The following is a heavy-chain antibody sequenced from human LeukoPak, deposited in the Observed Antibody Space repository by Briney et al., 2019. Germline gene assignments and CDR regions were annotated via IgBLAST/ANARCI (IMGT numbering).Heavy chain of an antibody. CDR3: AGIRGFYYYYYYMDV. Sequence: SETLSLTCAVYGGSFSGYYWSWIRQPPGKGLEWIGEINHSGSTNYNPSLKSRVTISVDTSKNQFSLKLSSVTAADTAVYYCAGIRGFYYYYYYMDVWGKGTTVTVSS. CDR2: INHSGST. J-gene: IGHJ6*03. CDR1: GGSFSGYY. D-gene: IGHD3-22*01. V-gene: IGHV4-34*01.